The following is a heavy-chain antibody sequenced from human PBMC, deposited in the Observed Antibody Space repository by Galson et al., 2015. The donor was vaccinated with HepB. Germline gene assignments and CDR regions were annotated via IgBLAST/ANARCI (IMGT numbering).Heavy chain of an antibody. CDR2: IRGKSNNYAT. CDR1: GFGFSDSA. D-gene: IGHD6-13*01. V-gene: IGHV3-73*01. J-gene: IGHJ4*02. CDR3: TRQGEAGLFDY. Sequence: SLRLSCAASGFGFSDSAIHWVRQASGKGLERVGRIRGKSNNYATEYSASVKGRFTISRDDSKNTAFLQMNSLKTDDTAIYHCTRQGEAGLFDYWGQGTLVTVSS.